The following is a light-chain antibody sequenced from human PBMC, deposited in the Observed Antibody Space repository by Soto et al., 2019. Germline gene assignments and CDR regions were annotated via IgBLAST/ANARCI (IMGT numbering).Light chain of an antibody. V-gene: IGKV3-11*01. CDR3: QQRSNWPSIT. J-gene: IGKJ5*01. CDR2: DAS. CDR1: QSVGSY. Sequence: PGERATLSCRASQSVGSYLAWXQQXPXXXXXLXXXDASTRATGIPARFSGSGSGTDFTLTISSLESEDSAVYHCQQRSNWPSITFGQGKRLEIK.